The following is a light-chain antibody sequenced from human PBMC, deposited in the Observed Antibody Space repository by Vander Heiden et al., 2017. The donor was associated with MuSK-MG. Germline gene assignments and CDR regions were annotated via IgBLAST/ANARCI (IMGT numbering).Light chain of an antibody. CDR2: EVS. CDR1: SSDVGSYNL. V-gene: IGLV2-23*02. J-gene: IGLJ2*01. CDR3: CSYAGSSTLV. Sequence: QSALTQPASVSGSPGPSITISCTGTSSDVGSYNLVSWYQQHPGKARKLMIYEVSKRPSGVSNRFSGSKSGNTASLTISGLQAEDEADYYCCSYAGSSTLVFGGGTKLTVL.